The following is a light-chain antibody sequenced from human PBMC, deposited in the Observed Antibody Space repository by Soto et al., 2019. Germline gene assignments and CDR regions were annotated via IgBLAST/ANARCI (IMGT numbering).Light chain of an antibody. V-gene: IGKV3-20*01. CDR1: QSVSSNY. CDR3: QQYGGSPPTT. CDR2: GAS. J-gene: IGKJ5*01. Sequence: ETVLTQSPGTLSLSPGERATLSCRASQSVSSNYLAWYQQKPAQAPRLLIYGASNRATGIPDRFSGSGSGTDFTLTISRLEPDDFAVYYCQQYGGSPPTTFGQGTRLE.